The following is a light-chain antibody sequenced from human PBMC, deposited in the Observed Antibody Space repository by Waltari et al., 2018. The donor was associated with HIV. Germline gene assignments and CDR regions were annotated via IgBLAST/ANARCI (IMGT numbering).Light chain of an antibody. CDR1: RSDVGGYNY. Sequence: QSALTQPRSVSGSPGQSVTISCTETRSDVGGYNYVSWYQQHPGKAPKVMIDDVSNRPSGVPDRFSGSKSGNTASLTISGLQAEDEADYYCCSYAGSYIWVFGGGTKLTVL. CDR2: DVS. V-gene: IGLV2-11*01. J-gene: IGLJ3*02. CDR3: CSYAGSYIWV.